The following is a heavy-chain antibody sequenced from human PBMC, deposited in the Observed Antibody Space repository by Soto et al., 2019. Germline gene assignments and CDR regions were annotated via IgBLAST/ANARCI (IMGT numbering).Heavy chain of an antibody. CDR2: IYTSGST. D-gene: IGHD3-9*01. J-gene: IGHJ3*02. Sequence: SETLSLTCTVSGGSISSYYWSRIRQPAGKGLEWIGRIYTSGSTNYNPSLKSRVTMSVDTSKNQFSLKLSSVTAADTAVYYCARDRSYYDILTGYYTDAFDIWGQGTMVTVSS. CDR1: GGSISSYY. CDR3: ARDRSYYDILTGYYTDAFDI. V-gene: IGHV4-4*07.